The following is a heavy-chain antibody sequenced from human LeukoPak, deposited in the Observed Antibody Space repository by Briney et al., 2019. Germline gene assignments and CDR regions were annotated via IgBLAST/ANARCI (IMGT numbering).Heavy chain of an antibody. CDR1: GYSFTNYW. J-gene: IGHJ4*02. V-gene: IGHV5-51*01. CDR2: IYPGDFDT. Sequence: RGESLKISCKGSGYSFTNYWIAWVRQMPGKGLEWMGIIYPGDFDTRYSPSFQGQVSISADKSISTAYLQWSSLKASDTAMYYCVRQNGLRIQADYWGQGTPVTVSS. CDR3: VRQNGLRIQADY. D-gene: IGHD2-8*01.